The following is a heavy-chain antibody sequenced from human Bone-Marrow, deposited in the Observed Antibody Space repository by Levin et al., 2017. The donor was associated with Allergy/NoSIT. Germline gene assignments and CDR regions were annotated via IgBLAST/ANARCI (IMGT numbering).Heavy chain of an antibody. Sequence: GGSLRLSCAGSGFTFKNYWMHWVRQAPGKGLVWVSRVNGDGSSTTYADAVKGRFTISRDNARSTLYLQMNSLRAADTAVYYCARVGATVFDYWGQGILVTVSS. CDR1: GFTFKNYW. D-gene: IGHD1-26*01. V-gene: IGHV3-74*01. CDR2: VNGDGSST. J-gene: IGHJ4*02. CDR3: ARVGATVFDY.